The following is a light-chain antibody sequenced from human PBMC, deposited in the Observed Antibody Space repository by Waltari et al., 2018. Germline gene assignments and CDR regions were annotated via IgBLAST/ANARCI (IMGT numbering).Light chain of an antibody. V-gene: IGLV4-69*02. Sequence: QLVLTQSPSASASLGASVNLTCTLSSGHSNNAIAWHQQQPEKGPRYLMRVNSDGSHNKGDCIPFRFSGSSSGAERYLTISSLQSEDESDYYCHTWGTGIWVFGGGTKLTVL. CDR2: VNSDGSH. CDR1: SGHSNNA. J-gene: IGLJ3*02. CDR3: HTWGTGIWV.